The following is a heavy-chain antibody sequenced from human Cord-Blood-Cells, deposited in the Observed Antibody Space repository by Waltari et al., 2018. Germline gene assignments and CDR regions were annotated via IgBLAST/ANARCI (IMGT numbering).Heavy chain of an antibody. J-gene: IGHJ1*01. V-gene: IGHV4-59*01. CDR2: IYYSGST. CDR3: ARDDGSRDFQH. D-gene: IGHD3-10*01. Sequence: QVQLQESGPGLVKPSETLSLTCTVSGGSISSYYWSWIRQPPGKGLEWIGYIYYSGSTNYNPSIKSRVTISVDTSKNQFSLKLSSVTAADTAVYYCARDDGSRDFQHWGQGTLVTVSS. CDR1: GGSISSYY.